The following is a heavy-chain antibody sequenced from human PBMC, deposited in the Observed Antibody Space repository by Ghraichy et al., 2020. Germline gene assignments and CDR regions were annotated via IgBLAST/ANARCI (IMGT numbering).Heavy chain of an antibody. CDR1: GFTFSSYA. Sequence: ESLNISCAASGFTFSSYAMSWVRQAPGKGLEWVSAISGSGGSTYYADSVKGRFTISRDNSKNTLYLQMNSLRAEDTAVYYCAKDMEDSSGYYAPDAFDIWGQGTMVTVSS. D-gene: IGHD3-22*01. CDR3: AKDMEDSSGYYAPDAFDI. V-gene: IGHV3-23*01. CDR2: ISGSGGST. J-gene: IGHJ3*02.